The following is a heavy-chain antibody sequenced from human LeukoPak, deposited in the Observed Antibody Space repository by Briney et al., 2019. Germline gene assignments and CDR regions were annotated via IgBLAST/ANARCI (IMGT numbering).Heavy chain of an antibody. CDR3: ARGIAVAGPVNWFDP. J-gene: IGHJ5*02. CDR2: INHSGST. Sequence: PSETLPLTCAVYGGSFSGYYWSWIRQPPGKGLEWIGEINHSGSTNYNPSLKSRVTISVDTSKNQFSLKLSSVTAADTAVYYCARGIAVAGPVNWFDPWGQGTLVTVSS. V-gene: IGHV4-34*01. D-gene: IGHD6-19*01. CDR1: GGSFSGYY.